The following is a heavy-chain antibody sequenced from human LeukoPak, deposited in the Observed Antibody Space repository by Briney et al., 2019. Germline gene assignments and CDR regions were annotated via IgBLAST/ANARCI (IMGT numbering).Heavy chain of an antibody. CDR3: ARASYCSSTSCSSGAFDI. Sequence: SETLSLTCAVSGYSISSGYYWGWIRQPPGKGLEWIGSIYHSGSTYYNPSLKSRVTISVDTSNNQLSLKLSSVTAADTAVYYCARASYCSSTSCSSGAFDIWGQGTMVTVSS. CDR2: IYHSGST. D-gene: IGHD2-2*01. V-gene: IGHV4-38-2*01. J-gene: IGHJ3*02. CDR1: GYSISSGYY.